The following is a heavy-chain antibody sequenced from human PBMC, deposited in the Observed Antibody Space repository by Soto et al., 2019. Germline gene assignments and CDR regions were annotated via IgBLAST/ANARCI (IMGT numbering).Heavy chain of an antibody. V-gene: IGHV1-18*01. CDR1: GYTFTSYG. Sequence: ASVKVSCKASGYTFTSYGISWVRQAPGQGLEWMGWISAYNGNTNYAQKLQGRVTMTTDTSTSTAYMELRSLRSDDTAVYYCARPWAAAGNNIRGFWFDPWGQGTLVTVSS. J-gene: IGHJ5*02. CDR2: ISAYNGNT. D-gene: IGHD6-13*01. CDR3: ARPWAAAGNNIRGFWFDP.